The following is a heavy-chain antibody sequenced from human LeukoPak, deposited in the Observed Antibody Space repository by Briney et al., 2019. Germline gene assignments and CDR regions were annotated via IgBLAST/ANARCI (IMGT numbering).Heavy chain of an antibody. Sequence: ASVKVSCKASGGTFSSYAISWVRQAPGQGLEWMGGIIPILGTANYAQKFQGRVTITADESTSTAYMELSSLRSEDTAVYYCARVFRCSSTSCYYNWFDPWGQGTLVTVSS. CDR1: GGTFSSYA. J-gene: IGHJ5*02. D-gene: IGHD2-2*01. V-gene: IGHV1-69*13. CDR3: ARVFRCSSTSCYYNWFDP. CDR2: IIPILGTA.